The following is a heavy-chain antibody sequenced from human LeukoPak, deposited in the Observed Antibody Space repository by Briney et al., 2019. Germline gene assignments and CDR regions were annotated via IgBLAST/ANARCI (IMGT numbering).Heavy chain of an antibody. Sequence: ASVKVSCKASGYTFTAQFIHWLRQAPGQGLEWMGHIDPPSGTPHYAQKFQDTVTLTRDTSIGTAYMEVHRLQSDDTAVYYCARSGFSTGFYLDFWGQGTLISVSS. CDR1: GYTFTAQF. D-gene: IGHD6-19*01. CDR2: IDPPSGTP. J-gene: IGHJ4*02. V-gene: IGHV1-2*06. CDR3: ARSGFSTGFYLDF.